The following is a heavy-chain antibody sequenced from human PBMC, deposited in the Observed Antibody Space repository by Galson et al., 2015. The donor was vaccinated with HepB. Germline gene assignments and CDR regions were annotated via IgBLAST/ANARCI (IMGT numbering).Heavy chain of an antibody. Sequence: SVKVSCKASGYTFTSYGISWVRQAPGQGLEWMGWISAYNGNTNYAQKLQGRVIMTTDTSTSTAYMELRSLRSDDTAVYYCARETESWFGEFDFSWFDPWGQGTLVTVSS. CDR3: ARETESWFGEFDFSWFDP. D-gene: IGHD3-10*01. J-gene: IGHJ5*02. CDR2: ISAYNGNT. V-gene: IGHV1-18*04. CDR1: GYTFTSYG.